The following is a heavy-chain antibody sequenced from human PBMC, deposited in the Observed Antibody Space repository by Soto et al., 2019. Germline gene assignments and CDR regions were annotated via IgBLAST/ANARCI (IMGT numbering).Heavy chain of an antibody. Sequence: GGSLRLSCAASGFTFSSYAMSWVRQAPGKGLEWVSAISGSGGSTYYADSVKGRFTISRDNSKNTLYLQMNSLRAEDTAVYYCAKDRSWYCSSTSCYHPHGMDVCGQGTTVTVSS. J-gene: IGHJ6*02. CDR2: ISGSGGST. CDR3: AKDRSWYCSSTSCYHPHGMDV. CDR1: GFTFSSYA. D-gene: IGHD2-2*01. V-gene: IGHV3-23*01.